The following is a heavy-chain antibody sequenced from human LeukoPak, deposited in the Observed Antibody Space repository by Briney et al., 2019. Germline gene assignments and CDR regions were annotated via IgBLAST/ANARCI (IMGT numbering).Heavy chain of an antibody. V-gene: IGHV1-46*01. CDR2: INPSGGST. CDR3: ARDQEGFDY. CDR1: EYTLTSYY. Sequence: GASVKVSCKASEYTLTSYYLHWVRQAPGQGLEWMAIINPSGGSTSHAQKFQGRVTVTRDTSTSTVHMELSGLRSEDTAVYYCARDQEGFDYWGQGTLVTVSS. J-gene: IGHJ4*02.